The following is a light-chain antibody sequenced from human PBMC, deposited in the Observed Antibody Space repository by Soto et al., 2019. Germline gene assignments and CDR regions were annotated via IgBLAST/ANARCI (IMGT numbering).Light chain of an antibody. V-gene: IGKV1-39*01. Sequence: DIPMTQSPSSLSASVGDRVTITCRTSQTISSYLNWYQQKPGKAPKLLIYAASSLQSGVPSRFSGSGSGTDFTLTISSLQPEDLAIYFCQLTYSTPRTFGQGTKVEIK. CDR2: AAS. J-gene: IGKJ1*01. CDR3: QLTYSTPRT. CDR1: QTISSY.